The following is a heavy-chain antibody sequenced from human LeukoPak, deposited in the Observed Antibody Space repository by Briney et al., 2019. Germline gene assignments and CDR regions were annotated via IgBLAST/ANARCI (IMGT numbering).Heavy chain of an antibody. CDR1: GFTFSSSW. CDR3: ARAGDYDKSGPPDY. CDR2: ISYDGNDK. D-gene: IGHD3-22*01. J-gene: IGHJ4*02. Sequence: GGSLRLSCVASGFTFSSSWMHWVRLAPGKGLDWVAVISYDGNDKYYADSVKGRFTISRDNSKNTLYLQMNSLRAEDTAVYYCARAGDYDKSGPPDYWGQGTLVTVSS. V-gene: IGHV3-30-3*01.